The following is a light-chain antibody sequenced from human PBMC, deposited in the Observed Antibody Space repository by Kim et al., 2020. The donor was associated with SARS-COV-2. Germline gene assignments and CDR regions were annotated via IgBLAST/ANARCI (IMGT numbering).Light chain of an antibody. CDR2: NNS. Sequence: QSVLTQPPSVSGAPGQRVTISCTGSSSNIGAGYDVHWYQQLPGTAPKLLIYNNSQRPAGVPDRFSGSNSGTSASLAITGLQAEDEADYYCQSYDSSLSAGVFGGGTKVTVL. V-gene: IGLV1-40*01. CDR3: QSYDSSLSAGV. J-gene: IGLJ3*02. CDR1: SSNIGAGYD.